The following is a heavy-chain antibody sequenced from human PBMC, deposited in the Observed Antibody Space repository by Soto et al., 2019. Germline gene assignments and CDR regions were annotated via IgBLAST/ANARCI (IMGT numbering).Heavy chain of an antibody. J-gene: IGHJ5*02. CDR2: IIPLFGTA. CDR1: GGTFSSYA. CDR3: AREQAGSTNWFDP. Sequence: SSVKVSCKASGGTFSSYAISWVRQAPGQGLEWMGGIIPLFGTANYAQKFQGRVTITADKSTSTAYMELSSLRSEDTAVYYCAREQAGSTNWFDPWGQGTLVTVSS. D-gene: IGHD6-19*01. V-gene: IGHV1-69*06.